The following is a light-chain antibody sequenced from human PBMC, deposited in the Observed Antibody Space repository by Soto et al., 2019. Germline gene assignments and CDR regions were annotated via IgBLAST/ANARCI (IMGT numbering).Light chain of an antibody. CDR3: QQYSAYPLT. CDR1: QSISGY. V-gene: IGKV1-5*01. Sequence: DIQMTQSPSTVSASVGDRVTIACRASQSISGYLAWYQRKPGKAPKLLIYDASNLETGVPSRFSGSGSGTEFTLTINSLQPDDFATYYCQQYSAYPLTFGGGTKVEIK. CDR2: DAS. J-gene: IGKJ4*01.